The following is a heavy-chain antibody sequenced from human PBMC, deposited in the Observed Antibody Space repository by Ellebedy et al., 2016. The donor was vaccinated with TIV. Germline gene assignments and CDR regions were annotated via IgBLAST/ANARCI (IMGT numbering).Heavy chain of an antibody. CDR2: INAGNGNT. CDR1: GYTFTTYA. D-gene: IGHD2-15*01. Sequence: AASVKVSCKASGYTFTTYAIHWVRQAPGQRLEWMGWINAGNGNTKYSQKFQGRVTITRDTSASTAYMELSSLRSEDTAVYYCARGDRVAPPFDYWGQGTLVTVSS. CDR3: ARGDRVAPPFDY. V-gene: IGHV1-3*01. J-gene: IGHJ4*02.